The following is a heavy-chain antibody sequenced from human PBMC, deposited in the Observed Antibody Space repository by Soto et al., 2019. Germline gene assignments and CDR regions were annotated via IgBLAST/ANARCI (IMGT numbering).Heavy chain of an antibody. J-gene: IGHJ6*03. CDR2: IYPGDSDT. D-gene: IGHD3-16*01. CDR1: GYSFTSYW. Sequence: GESLKISCKGSGYSFTSYWIGWVRQMPGKGLEWMGIIYPGDSDTRYSPSFQGQVTISADKSISTAYLQWSSLKASDTAMYYCASTRNPGENYYYYMDVCGQGTTVTVSS. CDR3: ASTRNPGENYYYYMDV. V-gene: IGHV5-51*01.